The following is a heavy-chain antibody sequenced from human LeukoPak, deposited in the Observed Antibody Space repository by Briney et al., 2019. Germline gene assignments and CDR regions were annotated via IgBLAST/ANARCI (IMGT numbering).Heavy chain of an antibody. Sequence: ASVKVSCKASGYTFTSYDINWVRQATGQGLEWMGWMNPNSGNTGYAQKFQGRVTITRNTSISTAYMEMSSLRSEDTAVYYCARRYCYDSSDAFDIWGQGTMVTVSS. CDR2: MNPNSGNT. CDR3: ARRYCYDSSDAFDI. CDR1: GYTFTSYD. D-gene: IGHD3-22*01. J-gene: IGHJ3*02. V-gene: IGHV1-8*03.